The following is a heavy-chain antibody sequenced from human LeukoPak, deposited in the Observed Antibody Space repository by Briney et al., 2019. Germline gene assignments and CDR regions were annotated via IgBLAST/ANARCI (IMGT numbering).Heavy chain of an antibody. CDR2: IYCSGST. CDR1: GGSISSSSYY. V-gene: IGHV4-39*01. CDR3: ASTIAAAGTPYNWFDP. Sequence: PSETLSLTCTVSGGSISSSSYYWGWIRQPPGKGLEWIGSIYCSGSTYYNPSLKSRVTISVDTSKNQFSLKLSSVTAADTAMYYCASTIAAAGTPYNWFDPWGQGTLVTVSS. D-gene: IGHD6-13*01. J-gene: IGHJ5*02.